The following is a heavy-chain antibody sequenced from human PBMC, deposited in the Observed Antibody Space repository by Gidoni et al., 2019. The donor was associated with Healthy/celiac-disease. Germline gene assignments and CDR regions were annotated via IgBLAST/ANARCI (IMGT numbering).Heavy chain of an antibody. V-gene: IGHV4-39*01. CDR1: GGSIRSSSYY. J-gene: IGHJ5*02. CDR2: IYYSGST. CDR3: ARVDYDILTGYHNWFDP. Sequence: QLQLQESGPGLVKPSETLSLTCTVSGGSIRSSSYYWGWIRQPPGKGLEWIGSIYYSGSTYYNPSLKSRVTISVDTSKNQFSLKLSSVTAADTAVYYCARVDYDILTGYHNWFDPWGQGTLVTVSS. D-gene: IGHD3-9*01.